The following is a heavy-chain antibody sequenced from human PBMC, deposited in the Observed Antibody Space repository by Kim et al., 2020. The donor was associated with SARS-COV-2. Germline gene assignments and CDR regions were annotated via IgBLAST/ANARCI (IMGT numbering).Heavy chain of an antibody. CDR3: ARGPQP. Sequence: GGSLRLSCAASGFTFSSHWMSWVRQAPGKGLEFVANINPDGSLTYHVDSVKGRFTISRDNVKNSLYLQMNSLTAEDTAVYYCARGPQPWGRGTLVTVSS. CDR2: INPDGSLT. CDR1: GFTFSSHW. J-gene: IGHJ5*02. V-gene: IGHV3-7*03.